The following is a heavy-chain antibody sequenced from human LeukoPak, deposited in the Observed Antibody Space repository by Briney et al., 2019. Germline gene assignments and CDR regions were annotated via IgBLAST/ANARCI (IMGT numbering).Heavy chain of an antibody. V-gene: IGHV1-18*01. J-gene: IGHJ3*02. Sequence: ASVKVSCKASGYTFTSYGISWVRQAPGQGLEWMGWISAYSGNTNYAQKLQGRVTMTTDTSTSTAYMELRSLRSDDTAVYYCARDWEAGDAFDIWGQGTMVTVSS. CDR3: ARDWEAGDAFDI. CDR1: GYTFTSYG. CDR2: ISAYSGNT. D-gene: IGHD1-26*01.